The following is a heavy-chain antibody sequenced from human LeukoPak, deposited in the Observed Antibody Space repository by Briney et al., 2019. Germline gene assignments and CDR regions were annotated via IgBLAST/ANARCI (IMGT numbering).Heavy chain of an antibody. CDR1: GFTFSNAW. CDR3: TTDWYDY. D-gene: IGHD6-13*01. Sequence: GESLRLSCAASGFTFSNAWMSWVRQAPGKGLEWVGRIQCKTDGGTTDYAAPVKGRFTISRDDSKNTLYLQMNSLKTEDTAVYYCTTDWYDYWGQGTLITVSS. CDR2: IQCKTDGGTT. J-gene: IGHJ4*02. V-gene: IGHV3-15*01.